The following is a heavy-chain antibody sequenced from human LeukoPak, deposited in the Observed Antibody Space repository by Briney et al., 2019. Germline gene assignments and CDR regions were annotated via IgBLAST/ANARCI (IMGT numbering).Heavy chain of an antibody. J-gene: IGHJ4*02. Sequence: GRSLRLSCTASGFTFGDYAMSWVRQAPGKGLEWVGFIRSKAYGGTTEYAASVKGRFTISRDDSKSIAYLQMNSLKTEDTAVYYCTSGKEPRYWGQGTLVTVSS. V-gene: IGHV3-49*04. CDR1: GFTFGDYA. CDR3: TSGKEPRY. CDR2: IRSKAYGGTT. D-gene: IGHD1-14*01.